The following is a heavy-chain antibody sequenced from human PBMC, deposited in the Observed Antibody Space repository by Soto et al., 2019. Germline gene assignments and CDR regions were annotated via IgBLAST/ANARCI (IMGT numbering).Heavy chain of an antibody. CDR3: AKGRYDFWSPYYFDS. V-gene: IGHV3-9*03. J-gene: IGHJ4*02. D-gene: IGHD3-3*01. CDR1: GLNFDDFA. Sequence: GGSLRLSCVGTGLNFDDFAMHWVRQAPGKGLEWVSGITWNSRVLAYADSVKGRFTISRDNARNSLYLQMDSLRDEDMALYYCAKGRYDFWSPYYFDSWGQGILVTVSS. CDR2: ITWNSRVL.